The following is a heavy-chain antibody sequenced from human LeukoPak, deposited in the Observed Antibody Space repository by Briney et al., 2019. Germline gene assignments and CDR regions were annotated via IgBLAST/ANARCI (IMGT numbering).Heavy chain of an antibody. V-gene: IGHV1-2*02. Sequence: ASVKVSCKASGYTFTGYYMHWVRQAPGHGLERMGWINPNSGGTNYAQKFQGRVTMTRDTSISTAYMDLSRLSSDDTAVYYCATLVRGSNSYYPYWGQGTLVTVSS. CDR2: INPNSGGT. CDR1: GYTFTGYY. D-gene: IGHD3-10*01. J-gene: IGHJ4*02. CDR3: ATLVRGSNSYYPY.